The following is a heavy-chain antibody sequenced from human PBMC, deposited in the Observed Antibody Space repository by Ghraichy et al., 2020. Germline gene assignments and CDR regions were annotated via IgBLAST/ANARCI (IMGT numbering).Heavy chain of an antibody. D-gene: IGHD6-19*01. J-gene: IGHJ3*02. CDR1: GFTFSSYS. CDR2: ISSSSSYI. Sequence: LSLTCAASGFTFSSYSMNWVRQAPGKGLEWVSSISSSSSYIYYADSVKGRFTISRDNAKNSLYLQMNSLRAEDTAVYYCARLRIAVAGYDAFDIWGQGTMVTVSS. CDR3: ARLRIAVAGYDAFDI. V-gene: IGHV3-21*01.